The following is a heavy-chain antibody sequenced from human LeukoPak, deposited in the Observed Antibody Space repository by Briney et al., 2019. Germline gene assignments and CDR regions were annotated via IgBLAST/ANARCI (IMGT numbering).Heavy chain of an antibody. Sequence: PGGSLRLSCAASGFTFSSYASSWVRQAPGKGLEWVSGISGNGGKTYYADSVKGRFTISRDNSKNTLYLQMNSLRAEDTAIYYCAKFSGSSGYYEDFDYWGQGTLVTVSS. CDR1: GFTFSSYA. J-gene: IGHJ4*02. V-gene: IGHV3-23*01. CDR3: AKFSGSSGYYEDFDY. D-gene: IGHD3-22*01. CDR2: ISGNGGKT.